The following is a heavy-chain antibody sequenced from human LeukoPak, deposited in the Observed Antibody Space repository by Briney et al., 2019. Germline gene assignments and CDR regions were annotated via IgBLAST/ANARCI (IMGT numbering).Heavy chain of an antibody. D-gene: IGHD3-9*01. J-gene: IGHJ5*02. CDR2: IYTSGST. Sequence: SETLSLTCTVSGGSISSYCWSWIRQPAGKGLEWIGRIYTSGSTNYNPSLKSRVTMSVDTSKNRFSLKLSSVTAADTAVYYCARDFYDILTGSWDWFDPWGQGTLVTVSS. CDR3: ARDFYDILTGSWDWFDP. CDR1: GGSISSYC. V-gene: IGHV4-4*07.